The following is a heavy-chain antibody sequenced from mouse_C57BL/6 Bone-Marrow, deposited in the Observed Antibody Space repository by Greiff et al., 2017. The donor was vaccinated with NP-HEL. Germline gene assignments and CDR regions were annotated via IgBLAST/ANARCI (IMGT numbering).Heavy chain of an antibody. CDR3: ASSDYYGSSYEGYWYFDV. D-gene: IGHD1-1*01. CDR2: INPSSGYT. J-gene: IGHJ1*03. V-gene: IGHV1-7*01. Sequence: QVQLQQSGAELAKPGASVKLSCKASGYTFTSYWMHWVKQRPGQGLEWIGYINPSSGYTKYNQKFKDKATLTADNSSSTAYMQLSSLTYEDSAVYYCASSDYYGSSYEGYWYFDVWGTGTTVTVSS. CDR1: GYTFTSYW.